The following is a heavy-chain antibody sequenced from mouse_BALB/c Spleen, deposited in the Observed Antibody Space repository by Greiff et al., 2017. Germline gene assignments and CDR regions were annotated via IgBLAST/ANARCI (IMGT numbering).Heavy chain of an antibody. CDR1: GFTFSSYA. V-gene: IGHV5-6-5*01. J-gene: IGHJ2*01. CDR2: ISSGGST. CDR3: ARGLAGFDY. Sequence: EVQRVESGGGLVKPGGSLKLSCAASGFTFSSYAMSWVRQTPEKRLEWVASISSGGSTYYPDSVKGRFTISRDNARNILYLQMSSLRSEDTAMYYCARGLAGFDYWGQGTTLTVSS.